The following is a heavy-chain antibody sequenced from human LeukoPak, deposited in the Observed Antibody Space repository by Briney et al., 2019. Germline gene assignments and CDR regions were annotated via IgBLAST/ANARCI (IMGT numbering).Heavy chain of an antibody. D-gene: IGHD3-16*02. V-gene: IGHV4-59*08. CDR1: GGSISSDH. Sequence: SETLSLTCTVPGGSISSDHWGWIRQPPGKGLEWIGCISHRGSTHYNPSLKSRVTISVDTSENHFSLRLSSVTAADTAVYYCATVRGLGVITPYLDSWGQGTLVTVSS. CDR3: ATVRGLGVITPYLDS. J-gene: IGHJ4*02. CDR2: ISHRGST.